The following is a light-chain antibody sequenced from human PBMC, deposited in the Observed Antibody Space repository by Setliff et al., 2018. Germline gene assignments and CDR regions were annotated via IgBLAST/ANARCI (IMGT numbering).Light chain of an antibody. CDR2: DVT. CDR1: SNDIGAYNF. CDR3: CSYADTYISV. J-gene: IGLJ1*01. Sequence: QSALTQPPSASGSPGQSLTISCTGTSNDIGAYNFVSWYQQYPGKAPKLIIYDVTKRPSGVPDRFSGSKSGNTASLTISGLQAEDEADYSCCSYADTYISVFGTGTKGTVL. V-gene: IGLV2-11*02.